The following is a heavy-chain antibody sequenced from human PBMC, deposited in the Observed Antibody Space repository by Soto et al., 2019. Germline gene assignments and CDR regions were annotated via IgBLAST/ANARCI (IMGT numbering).Heavy chain of an antibody. V-gene: IGHV4-59*01. CDR2: IYYSGST. CDR1: GGSISSYY. CDR3: ARAYNWFDP. J-gene: IGHJ5*02. Sequence: PSETLSLTCTVSGGSISSYYWSWIRQPPGKGLEWIGYIYYSGSTNYNPSLKSRVTISVDTSKNQFSLRLSSVTAADTAVYYCARAYNWFDPWGQGTLVTVSS.